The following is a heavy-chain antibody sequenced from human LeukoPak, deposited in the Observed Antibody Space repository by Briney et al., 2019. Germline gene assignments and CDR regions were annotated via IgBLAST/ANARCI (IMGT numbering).Heavy chain of an antibody. CDR2: ISSSSSYI. CDR1: GFTFSSYS. CDR3: AKAVAGTGFDWFDP. V-gene: IGHV3-21*01. J-gene: IGHJ5*02. D-gene: IGHD6-19*01. Sequence: GGSLGLSCAASGFTFSSYSMNWVRQAPGKGLEWVSSISSSSSYIYYADSVKGRFTISRDNAKNSLYLQMNSLRAEDTAVYYCAKAVAGTGFDWFDPWGQGTLVTVSS.